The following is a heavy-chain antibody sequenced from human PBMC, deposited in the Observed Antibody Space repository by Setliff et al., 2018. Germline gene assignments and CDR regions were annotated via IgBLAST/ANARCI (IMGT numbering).Heavy chain of an antibody. J-gene: IGHJ4*02. D-gene: IGHD6-6*01. CDR2: IKQDGSDK. CDR3: ARWTARPVDY. CDR1: GFTFRNYW. Sequence: GSLRLSCAASGFTFRNYWMSWVRQAPGKGLEWVANIKQDGSDKYYVDSVKGRFTVSRDNAKNSLYLQMSSLRAEDTAVYYCARWTARPVDYWGQGTLVTVSS. V-gene: IGHV3-7*03.